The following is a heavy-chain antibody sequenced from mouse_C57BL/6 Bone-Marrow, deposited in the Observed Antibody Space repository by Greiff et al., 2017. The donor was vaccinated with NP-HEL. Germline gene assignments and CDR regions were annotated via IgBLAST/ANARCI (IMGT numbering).Heavy chain of an antibody. CDR2: ISDGGSYT. V-gene: IGHV5-4*01. D-gene: IGHD2-3*01. CDR1: GFTFSSYA. Sequence: EVQRVESGGGLVKPGGSLKLSCAASGFTFSSYAMSWVRQTPEKRLEWVATISDGGSYTYYPDNVKGRFTISRDNAKNNLYLQMSHLKSEDTAMYYCARDGYYVDWYFDVWGTGTTVTVSS. CDR3: ARDGYYVDWYFDV. J-gene: IGHJ1*03.